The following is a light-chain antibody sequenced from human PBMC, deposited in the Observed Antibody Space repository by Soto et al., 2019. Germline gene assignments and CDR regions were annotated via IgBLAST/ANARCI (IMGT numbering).Light chain of an antibody. CDR1: QSVSSN. Sequence: SVLTQSPAKRAAPPGEGATLACRASQSVSSNLAWYQQKPGQAPRLLIYDASKRATGIPTRFSGSGSGTDFTLTISSLQPEDFAVYYCQQQSNSPDAVGQGTRLEIK. V-gene: IGKV3D-11*03. CDR3: QQQSNSPDA. J-gene: IGKJ5*01. CDR2: DAS.